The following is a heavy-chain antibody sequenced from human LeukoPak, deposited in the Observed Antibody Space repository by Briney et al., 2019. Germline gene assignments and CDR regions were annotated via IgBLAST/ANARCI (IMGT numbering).Heavy chain of an antibody. CDR2: IYYSGST. D-gene: IGHD3-10*01. CDR3: ARHRLRGVTMVRGVMRGYFDY. J-gene: IGHJ4*02. V-gene: IGHV4-34*01. Sequence: SETLSLTCAVYGGSFSGYFWSWIRQSPGKWLEWIGSIYYSGSTYYNPSLKSRVTISGDTSKNRFSLKLSSVTAADTAVYYCARHRLRGVTMVRGVMRGYFDYWGQGTLVTVSS. CDR1: GGSFSGYF.